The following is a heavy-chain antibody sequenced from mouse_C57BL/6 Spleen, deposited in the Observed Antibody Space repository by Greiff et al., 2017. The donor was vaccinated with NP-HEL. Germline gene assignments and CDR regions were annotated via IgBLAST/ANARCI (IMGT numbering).Heavy chain of an antibody. CDR3: TTGTVYGSSSYFDY. Sequence: EVMLVESGAELVRPGASVKLSCTASGFNIKDDYMHWVKQRPEQGLEWIGWIDPENGDTEYASKFQGKATITADTSSNTAYLQLSSLTSEDTAVYYCTTGTVYGSSSYFDYWGQGTTLTVSS. CDR1: GFNIKDDY. J-gene: IGHJ2*01. V-gene: IGHV14-4*01. D-gene: IGHD1-1*01. CDR2: IDPENGDT.